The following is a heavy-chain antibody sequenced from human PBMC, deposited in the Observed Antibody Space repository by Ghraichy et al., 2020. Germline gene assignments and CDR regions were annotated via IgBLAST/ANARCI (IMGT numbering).Heavy chain of an antibody. CDR1: GGSFSGYY. CDR2: INHSGST. J-gene: IGHJ4*01. D-gene: IGHD6-19*01. Sequence: SETLSLTCAVYGGSFSGYYWSWIRQPPGKGLEWIGEINHSGSTNYNPSLKSRVTISVDTSKNQFSLKLSSVTAADTAVYYCARRICIAVAGTCYFDYWGHGTLVTVSS. V-gene: IGHV4-34*01. CDR3: ARRICIAVAGTCYFDY.